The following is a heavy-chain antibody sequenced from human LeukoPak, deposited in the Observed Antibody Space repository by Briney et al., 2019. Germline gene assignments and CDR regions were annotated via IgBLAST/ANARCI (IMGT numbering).Heavy chain of an antibody. CDR3: ARRAFYGDYSDYYFDY. Sequence: ASVKVSCKASGFTFTAYYIHWVRQVPGQGLEWMGWINPNSGGTNYAQKFQVRVTMTRDTSISTAYMELSRLRSDDTAVYYCARRAFYGDYSDYYFDYWGQGTLVTVSS. D-gene: IGHD4-17*01. CDR1: GFTFTAYY. CDR2: INPNSGGT. V-gene: IGHV1-2*02. J-gene: IGHJ4*02.